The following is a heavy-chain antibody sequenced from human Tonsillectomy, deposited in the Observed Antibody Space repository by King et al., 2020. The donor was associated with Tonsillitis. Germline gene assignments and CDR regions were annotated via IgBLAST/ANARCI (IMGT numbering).Heavy chain of an antibody. D-gene: IGHD6-6*01. J-gene: IGHJ6*02. Sequence: VQLQQWGAGLLKPSETLSLTCAVYGGSFSGYYWSLIRQPPGKGLECIGEINHSGSTNYNPSLKSRVTISVDTSKNQFSLKLSSVTAADTAVYYCARGVPYYYYDMDVWGQGTTVTVSS. V-gene: IGHV4-34*01. CDR2: INHSGST. CDR3: ARGVPYYYYDMDV. CDR1: GGSFSGYY.